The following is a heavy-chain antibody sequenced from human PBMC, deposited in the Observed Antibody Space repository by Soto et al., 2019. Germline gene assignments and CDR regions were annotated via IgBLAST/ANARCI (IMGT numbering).Heavy chain of an antibody. V-gene: IGHV3-20*04. Sequence: GGSLRRSCATSGFTLDDYGMNWVRQAPGEGLEWVSGINRNGGSLGYADSVKGRFTISTDNVKNSLYLQMNSLRAEDTALYYCARLGGTGYYAGSVYWGQGTQVTVSS. CDR2: INRNGGSL. CDR1: GFTLDDYG. D-gene: IGHD3-9*01. CDR3: ARLGGTGYYAGSVY. J-gene: IGHJ4*02.